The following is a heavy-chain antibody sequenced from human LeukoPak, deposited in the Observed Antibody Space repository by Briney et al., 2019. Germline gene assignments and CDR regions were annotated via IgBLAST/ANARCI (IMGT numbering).Heavy chain of an antibody. CDR3: AARYGSGSYQPFDY. CDR2: IIPIFGTA. D-gene: IGHD3-10*01. CDR1: GGTFSSYA. Sequence: ASVKVSCKASGGTFSSYAISWVRQAPGQGLEWMGGIIPIFGTANYAQKFQGRVTITTDKSTSTAYMELSSLRSEDTAVYYCAARYGSGSYQPFDYWGQGTLVTVSS. J-gene: IGHJ4*02. V-gene: IGHV1-69*05.